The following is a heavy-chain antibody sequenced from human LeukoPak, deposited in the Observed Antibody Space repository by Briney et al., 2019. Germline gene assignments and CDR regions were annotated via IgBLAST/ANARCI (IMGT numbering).Heavy chain of an antibody. D-gene: IGHD3-16*02. CDR1: GYSISSGYY. CDR3: AREGFAGVIVRSDAFDI. Sequence: SETLSLTCAVFGYSISSGYYWGWIRQPPGKGLEWIGSIYHSGSTYYNPSLKSRVTISVDTSKNQFSLKLSSVTAADTAVYYCAREGFAGVIVRSDAFDIWGQGTMVTVSS. V-gene: IGHV4-38-2*02. J-gene: IGHJ3*02. CDR2: IYHSGST.